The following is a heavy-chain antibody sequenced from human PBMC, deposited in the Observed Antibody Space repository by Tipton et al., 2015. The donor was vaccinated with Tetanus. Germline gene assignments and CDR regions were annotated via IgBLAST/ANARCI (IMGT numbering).Heavy chain of an antibody. CDR3: ARLTGHSMDVVDYYYFGMDV. CDR1: GDSMTDFY. D-gene: IGHD2-21*01. CDR2: IFYSGRT. V-gene: IGHV4-59*01. J-gene: IGHJ6*02. Sequence: LRLSCNVSGDSMTDFYWSWIRQPPGKGLEWIAYIFYSGRTQYNPSLKSGVTISLDTSKNQFPLKLTSVSAADTAVYYCARLTGHSMDVVDYYYFGMDVWGQGTKVTVSS.